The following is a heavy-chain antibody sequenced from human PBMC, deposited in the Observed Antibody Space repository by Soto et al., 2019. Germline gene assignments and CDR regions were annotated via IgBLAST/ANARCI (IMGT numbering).Heavy chain of an antibody. V-gene: IGHV4-30-2*01. Sequence: SETLSLTCAVSGGSISSGGYSWSWIRQPPGKGLEWIGYIYHSGSTNYNPSLKSRVTISVDTSKNQFSLKLSSVTAADTAVYYCARDGRRRSIRGVMINYYYYYGMDVWGQGTTVIVSS. CDR1: GGSISSGGYS. D-gene: IGHD3-10*01. CDR3: ARDGRRRSIRGVMINYYYYYGMDV. CDR2: IYHSGST. J-gene: IGHJ6*02.